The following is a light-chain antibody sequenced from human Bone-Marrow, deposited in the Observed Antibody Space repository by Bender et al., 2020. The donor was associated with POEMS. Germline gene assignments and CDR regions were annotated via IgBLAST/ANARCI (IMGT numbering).Light chain of an antibody. J-gene: IGLJ2*01. CDR2: ETT. Sequence: QSALTQPASVSGSPGQSITIPCAGSRGDIGTYNLVSWYQLRPGQAPKLLIYETTKRPSGISDRFSGSKSCNTATLTISRLQADDDSHLFCCSFADTTTLFGGGTKVNVL. CDR3: CSFADTTTL. CDR1: RGDIGTYNL. V-gene: IGLV2-23*01.